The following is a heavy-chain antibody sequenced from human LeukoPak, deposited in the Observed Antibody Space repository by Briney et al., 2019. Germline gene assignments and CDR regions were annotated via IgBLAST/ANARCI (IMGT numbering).Heavy chain of an antibody. V-gene: IGHV4-4*07. J-gene: IGHJ5*02. CDR2: INSDGSI. CDR1: GVSISSLY. D-gene: IGHD6-6*01. CDR3: ARDQGAAGRPFWFEP. Sequence: SETLSLTCTVSGVSISSLYWNWIRQPAGKGLEWIGRINSDGSINYNVSLKSRVSMSVDTSKNQFSLGLSSVTAADTAVYYCARDQGAAGRPFWFEPWGQGALVTVSS.